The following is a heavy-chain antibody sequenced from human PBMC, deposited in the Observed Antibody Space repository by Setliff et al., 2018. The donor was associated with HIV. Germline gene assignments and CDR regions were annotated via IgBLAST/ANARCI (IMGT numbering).Heavy chain of an antibody. CDR1: GYTFTASY. Sequence: ASVKVSCKASGYTFTASYIHWVRQAPGQGLEWVGRINPSSGATKCAPKFQGRITMTTGTSITTAYMELTSLRSDDTAIYYCARDANYGSSGYDREYFDYWGQGTLVTVSS. J-gene: IGHJ4*02. CDR3: ARDANYGSSGYDREYFDY. V-gene: IGHV1-2*06. CDR2: INPSSGAT. D-gene: IGHD5-12*01.